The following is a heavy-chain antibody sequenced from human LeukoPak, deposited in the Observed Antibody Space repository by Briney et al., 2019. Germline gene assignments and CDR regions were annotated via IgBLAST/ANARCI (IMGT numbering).Heavy chain of an antibody. J-gene: IGHJ5*02. V-gene: IGHV1-2*02. CDR3: VRVVRRAAAHAGNWFDP. CDR1: GYTFTDYY. D-gene: IGHD6-13*01. Sequence: GASVKVSCKASGYTFTDYYMHWVRQAPGQGLEWMGWINPNTGGTDYIQKFQGSVTMTRDTSISTAYMGLNSLKSDDTAVYYCVRVVRRAAAHAGNWFDPWGQGTLVTVSS. CDR2: INPNTGGT.